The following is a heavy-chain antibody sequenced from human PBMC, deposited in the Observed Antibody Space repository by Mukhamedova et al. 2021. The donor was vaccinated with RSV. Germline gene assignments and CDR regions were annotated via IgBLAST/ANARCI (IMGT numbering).Heavy chain of an antibody. CDR3: VKDRSGSYFTPSDFDY. Sequence: GLECVATITSDSATASYADSVKGRFALSRDNSKNTLSLQMNALRVEDTAIYYCVKDRSGSYFTPSDFDYWGQGTLVTVSS. CDR2: ITSDSATA. V-gene: IGHV3-23*01. J-gene: IGHJ4*02. D-gene: IGHD3-10*01.